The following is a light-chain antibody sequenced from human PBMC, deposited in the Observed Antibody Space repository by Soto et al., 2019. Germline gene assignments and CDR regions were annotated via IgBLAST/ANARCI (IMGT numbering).Light chain of an antibody. Sequence: QSVLTQPASVSGSPGQSITISCTGTSSDVGAYNYVSWYQQHPGKAPKLMIYEVSNRPSGVSNRFSGSKSGNTASLTISGLQAEDEDDYYCNSYTRSSTLVFGGGTKLTVL. CDR2: EVS. CDR1: SSDVGAYNY. V-gene: IGLV2-14*01. CDR3: NSYTRSSTLV. J-gene: IGLJ3*02.